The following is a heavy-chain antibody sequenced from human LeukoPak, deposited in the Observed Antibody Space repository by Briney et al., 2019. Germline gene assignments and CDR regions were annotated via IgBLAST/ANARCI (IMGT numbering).Heavy chain of an antibody. J-gene: IGHJ4*02. Sequence: SETLSLTCTVSGGSISSSSYYWGWIRQPPGKGLEWIGSIYYSGNTYYNPSLKSRVTISVNTSKKQFSLKLSSVTAADTAIYYCARASYYDSSGPFDYWGQGTLVTVSS. CDR2: IYYSGNT. CDR3: ARASYYDSSGPFDY. V-gene: IGHV4-39*07. D-gene: IGHD3-22*01. CDR1: GGSISSSSYY.